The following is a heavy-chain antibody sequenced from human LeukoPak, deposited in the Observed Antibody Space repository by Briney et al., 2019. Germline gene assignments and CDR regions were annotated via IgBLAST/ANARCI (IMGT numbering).Heavy chain of an antibody. CDR2: ISSSSSYI. D-gene: IGHD3-10*01. CDR3: ASNYYGSGSFDY. CDR1: GFTFSSYS. Sequence: GGSLRLSSAASGFTFSSYSMNWVRQAPGKGLEWVSSISSSSSYIYYADSVKGRFTISRDNAKNSLYLQMNSLRAEDTAVYYCASNYYGSGSFDYWGQGTLVTVSS. V-gene: IGHV3-21*01. J-gene: IGHJ4*02.